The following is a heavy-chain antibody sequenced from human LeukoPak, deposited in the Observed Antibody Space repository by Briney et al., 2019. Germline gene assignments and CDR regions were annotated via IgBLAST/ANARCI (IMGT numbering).Heavy chain of an antibody. Sequence: SETLSLTCAVYGGSFSGYYWSWIRQPPGKGLEWIGEINHSVSTNYNPSLKSRVTISVDTSKNPFSLKLGSVTAADTAVYYCATAYCSSTSCRRPYYYYYGMDVWGQGTTVTVSS. CDR3: ATAYCSSTSCRRPYYYYYGMDV. V-gene: IGHV4-34*01. CDR1: GGSFSGYY. CDR2: INHSVST. J-gene: IGHJ6*02. D-gene: IGHD2-2*01.